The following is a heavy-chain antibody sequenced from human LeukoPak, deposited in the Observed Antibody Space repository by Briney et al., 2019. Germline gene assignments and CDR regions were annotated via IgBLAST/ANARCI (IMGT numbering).Heavy chain of an antibody. V-gene: IGHV4-34*01. CDR1: GGSFSDYY. J-gene: IGHJ6*02. CDR3: ASRTGYYSGMDV. Sequence: PSETLSLTCAVYGGSFSDYYWSWIRQPPGKGLEWIGEINHSGTTKYNPSLKSRVTISVDTSKNQLSLKLSSVTAADTAVYYCASRTGYYSGMDVWGQGTRVTVSS. CDR2: INHSGTT.